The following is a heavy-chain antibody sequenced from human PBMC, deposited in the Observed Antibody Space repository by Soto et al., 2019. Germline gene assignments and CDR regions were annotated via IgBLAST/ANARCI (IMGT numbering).Heavy chain of an antibody. D-gene: IGHD3-16*01. V-gene: IGHV1-69*05. CDR1: GGSLTNYG. CDR3: AGGDATKLGFTNYYRMDV. Sequence: QVQLVQSGAEVKKPGSSVKVSCKASGGSLTNYGVSWVRQAPGQGLEWMGGIIPVFGTANYAQKFQGRVTLAPDESKSTAFMDSRSLSSEDPSVYYCAGGDATKLGFTNYYRMDVWGQGPTVTASS. J-gene: IGHJ6*02. CDR2: IIPVFGTA.